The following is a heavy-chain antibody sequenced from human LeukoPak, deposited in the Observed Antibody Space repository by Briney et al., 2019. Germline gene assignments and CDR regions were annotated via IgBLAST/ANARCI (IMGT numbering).Heavy chain of an antibody. Sequence: SETLSLTCAVCGGSFSGYYWSWIRQPPGKGLDWIGEIIHSGGTNYNPSLKSRVTISVDTSKNQFSLNLNSINAADTAVYYCARGLGGSYYFDHWGQGTLVAVSS. CDR3: ARGLGGSYYFDH. CDR1: GGSFSGYY. D-gene: IGHD1-26*01. J-gene: IGHJ4*02. CDR2: IIHSGGT. V-gene: IGHV4-34*01.